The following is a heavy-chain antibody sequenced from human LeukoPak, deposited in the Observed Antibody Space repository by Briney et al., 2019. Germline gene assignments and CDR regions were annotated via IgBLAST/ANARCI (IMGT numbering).Heavy chain of an antibody. V-gene: IGHV3-48*02. J-gene: IGHJ6*02. D-gene: IGHD3-3*01. CDR1: GFTFSSYW. Sequence: GGSLRLSCAASGFTFSSYWMSWVRQAPGKGLEWVSYISSSSSTIYYADSVKGRLTISRDNAKNSLYLQMNRLRDEDTAVYYCARDVRGYDFWSGYSYYGMDVWGQGTTVTVSS. CDR3: ARDVRGYDFWSGYSYYGMDV. CDR2: ISSSSSTI.